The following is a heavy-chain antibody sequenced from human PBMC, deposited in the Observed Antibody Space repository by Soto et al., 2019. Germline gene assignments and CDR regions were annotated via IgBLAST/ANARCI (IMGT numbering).Heavy chain of an antibody. CDR2: IFYTGST. CDR1: GGSISSDF. Sequence: QVQLQESGPGLVKPSETLSLTCTVSGGSISSDFWSWIRQPPGKGLEWIGYIFYTGSTNYNPSLKSRGNISVDTSKNQFSLEVRSVIAADTAVYYCARGSDFINYYGMDVWGQGTTVTVSS. J-gene: IGHJ6*02. V-gene: IGHV4-59*01. D-gene: IGHD5-12*01. CDR3: ARGSDFINYYGMDV.